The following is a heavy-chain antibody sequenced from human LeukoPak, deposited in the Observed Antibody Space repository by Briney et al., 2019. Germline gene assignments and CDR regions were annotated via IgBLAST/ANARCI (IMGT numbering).Heavy chain of an antibody. Sequence: SETLSLTCTVSGYSISSGYYWGWIRQPPGKGLEWIGNIYHSGSTYYNPSLKSRVTISVDTSKNQFSLKLSSVTAADTAVYYCARKPLGETGFDPWGQGTLVTVSS. V-gene: IGHV4-38-2*02. CDR2: IYHSGST. D-gene: IGHD6-6*01. CDR3: ARKPLGETGFDP. CDR1: GYSISSGYY. J-gene: IGHJ5*02.